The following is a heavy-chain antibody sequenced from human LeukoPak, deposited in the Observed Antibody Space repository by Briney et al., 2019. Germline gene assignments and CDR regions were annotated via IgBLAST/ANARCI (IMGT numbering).Heavy chain of an antibody. CDR3: AREADYYGSGSYYNQILYYFDY. D-gene: IGHD3-10*01. CDR1: GYTFTSYG. J-gene: IGHJ4*02. Sequence: ASVKVSCKASGYTFTSYGISWVRQAPGQGLEWMGWISAYNGNTNYAQKLQGRVTMTTDTSTSTAYMELRSLRSDDTAVYYCAREADYYGSGSYYNQILYYFDYWGLGTLVTVSS. CDR2: ISAYNGNT. V-gene: IGHV1-18*01.